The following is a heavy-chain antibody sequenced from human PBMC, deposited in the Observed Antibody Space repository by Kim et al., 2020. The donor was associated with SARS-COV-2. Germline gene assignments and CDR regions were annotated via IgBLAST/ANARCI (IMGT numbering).Heavy chain of an antibody. CDR3: AKDHISGPDFYSYGLDV. Sequence: VKGRFTISRDNSQNTVFLQMNNLRAEDTAVYYCAKDHISGPDFYSYGLDVWGQGTTVTVSS. V-gene: IGHV3-30*02. D-gene: IGHD2-21*01. J-gene: IGHJ6*02.